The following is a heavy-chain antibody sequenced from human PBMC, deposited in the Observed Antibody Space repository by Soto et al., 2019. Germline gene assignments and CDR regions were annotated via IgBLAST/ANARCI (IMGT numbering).Heavy chain of an antibody. CDR2: INPGGGST. CDR1: GYSFTNYY. Sequence: AASVKVSCKASGYSFTNYYIHWVRQAPGQGLEWMGEINPGGGSTSYAQKFQGRVAMTRDTSTSTVYMELSSLRSEDTAVYYCARIYEYSSSSPFDYWGQGTLVTVSS. J-gene: IGHJ4*02. CDR3: ARIYEYSSSSPFDY. D-gene: IGHD6-6*01. V-gene: IGHV1-46*01.